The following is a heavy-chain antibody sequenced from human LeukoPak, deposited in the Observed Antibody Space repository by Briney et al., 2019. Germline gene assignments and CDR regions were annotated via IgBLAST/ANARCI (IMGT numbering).Heavy chain of an antibody. V-gene: IGHV4-34*01. CDR2: INHSGST. J-gene: IGHJ4*02. D-gene: IGHD1-14*01. Sequence: SETLSLTYAVYGGSFSGYYWSWIRQPPGKGLEWIGEINHSGSTNYNPSLKSRVTISVDTSKSQFSLKLSSVTAADTAVYYCARGRTTGPYGYWGQGTLVTVSS. CDR3: ARGRTTGPYGY. CDR1: GGSFSGYY.